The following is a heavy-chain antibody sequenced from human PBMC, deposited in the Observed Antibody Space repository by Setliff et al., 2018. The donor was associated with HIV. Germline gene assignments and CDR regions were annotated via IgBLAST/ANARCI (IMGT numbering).Heavy chain of an antibody. J-gene: IGHJ6*02. CDR3: ARLGSGWSDSYYYAMDV. Sequence: SVKVSCKASGDTFSSYAISWVRQAPGQGLEWMGGIIPVLGLSYYAQNFQGRVTMTTDTSTSRAYMELRSLRSDDTAAYFCARLGSGWSDSYYYAMDVWGQGTTVTVSS. D-gene: IGHD6-19*01. CDR1: GDTFSSYA. CDR2: IIPVLGLS. V-gene: IGHV1-69*10.